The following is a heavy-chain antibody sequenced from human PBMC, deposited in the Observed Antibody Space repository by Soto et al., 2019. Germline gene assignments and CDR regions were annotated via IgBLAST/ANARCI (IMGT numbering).Heavy chain of an antibody. CDR3: LKDSHIGSIDD. V-gene: IGHV3-9*01. J-gene: IGHJ4*02. CDR2: VSPTGDTV. Sequence: VQVVASGGGLVQPGRSLRLSCAVSGFRFEQYVKHWVRQGTGKDLECVSTVSPTGDTVAYADSVEGRFTVSRDNAKNSLYLQMNSLKCDDTAFYYCLKDSHIGSIDDWGQGTLVTVSS. D-gene: IGHD3-10*01. CDR1: GFRFEQYV.